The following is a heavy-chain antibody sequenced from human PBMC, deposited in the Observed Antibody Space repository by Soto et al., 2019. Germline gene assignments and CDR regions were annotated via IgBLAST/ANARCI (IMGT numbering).Heavy chain of an antibody. CDR3: ARGPRYCISTSCSHFDY. V-gene: IGHV4-59*01. Sequence: SETRSLTCTVSGGSISSYYWSWIRQPPGKGLEWIGYIYYSGSTNYNPSLKSRVTISVDTSKNQFSLKLSSVTAADTAVYYCARGPRYCISTSCSHFDYWGQGTLVTVS. CDR1: GGSISSYY. D-gene: IGHD2-2*01. CDR2: IYYSGST. J-gene: IGHJ4*02.